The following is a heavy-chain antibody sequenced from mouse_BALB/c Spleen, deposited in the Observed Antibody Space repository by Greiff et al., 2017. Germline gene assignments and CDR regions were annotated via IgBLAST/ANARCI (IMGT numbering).Heavy chain of an antibody. Sequence: EVKLMESGPELVKPGASVKISCKASGYTFTDYNMHWVKQSHGKSLEWIGYIYPYNGGTGYNQKFKSKATLTVDNSSSTAYMELRSLTSEDSAVYYCARGDGYYGPHYAMDYWGQGTSVTVSS. CDR3: ARGDGYYGPHYAMDY. D-gene: IGHD2-3*01. CDR1: GYTFTDYN. CDR2: IYPYNGGT. J-gene: IGHJ4*01. V-gene: IGHV1S29*02.